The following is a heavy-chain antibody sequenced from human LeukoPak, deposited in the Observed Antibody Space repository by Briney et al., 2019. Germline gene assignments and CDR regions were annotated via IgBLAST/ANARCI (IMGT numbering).Heavy chain of an antibody. V-gene: IGHV1-2*02. CDR2: INPNSGGT. Sequence: ASVKVSCKASGYTFTSYDINWVRQATGQGLEWMGWINPNSGGTNYAQKFQGRVTMTRDTSISTAYMELSRLRSDDTAVYYCARAAGDGYFDYWGQGTLVTVSS. J-gene: IGHJ4*02. D-gene: IGHD7-27*01. CDR1: GYTFTSYD. CDR3: ARAAGDGYFDY.